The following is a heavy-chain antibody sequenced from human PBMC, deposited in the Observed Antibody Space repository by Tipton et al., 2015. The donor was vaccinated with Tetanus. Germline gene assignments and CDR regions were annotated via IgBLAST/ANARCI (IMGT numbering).Heavy chain of an antibody. D-gene: IGHD7-27*01. V-gene: IGHV5-51*01. Sequence: QLVQSGAEVEKPGESLKISCQGSGYNFNLYWIAWVRQMPGKGLEWMGIIYPGDSDTTYSPSFQGQVTISADRSISTAYLQWSSLKASDTAVFFCARRLGPYTGDQIWHFDLWGRGTLVTVSS. J-gene: IGHJ2*01. CDR3: ARRLGPYTGDQIWHFDL. CDR1: GYNFNLYW. CDR2: IYPGDSDT.